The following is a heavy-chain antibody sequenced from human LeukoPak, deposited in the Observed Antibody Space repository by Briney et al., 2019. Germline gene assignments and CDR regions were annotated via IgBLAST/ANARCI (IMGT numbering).Heavy chain of an antibody. CDR3: AKGNYYGSGSYPHPPDY. D-gene: IGHD3-10*01. V-gene: IGHV3-30-3*01. J-gene: IGHJ4*02. CDR2: ISYDGSNK. CDR1: GFTFSSYA. Sequence: PGRSLRLSCAASGFTFSSYAMHWVRQAPGKGLEWVAVISYDGSNKYYADSVKGRFTISRDNSKNTLYLQMNSLRAEDTAVCYCAKGNYYGSGSYPHPPDYWGQGTLVTVSS.